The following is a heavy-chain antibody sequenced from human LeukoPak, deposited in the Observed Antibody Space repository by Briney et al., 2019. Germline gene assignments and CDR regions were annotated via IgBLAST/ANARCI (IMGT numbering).Heavy chain of an antibody. Sequence: SGTLSLTCAVSGGSISSSNWWSWVRQPPGKGLEWIGEIYHSGSTNYNPSLKSRVTISVDTSKNQFSLKLSSVTAADTAVYYCARVYCSSTSCTLDYWGQGTLVTVSS. CDR3: ARVYCSSTSCTLDY. CDR2: IYHSGST. CDR1: GGSISSSNW. D-gene: IGHD2-2*01. V-gene: IGHV4-4*02. J-gene: IGHJ4*02.